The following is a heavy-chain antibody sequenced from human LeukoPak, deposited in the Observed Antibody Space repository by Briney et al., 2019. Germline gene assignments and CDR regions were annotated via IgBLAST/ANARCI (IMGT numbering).Heavy chain of an antibody. CDR3: TWENWGDLA. CDR1: GFAVGIYW. J-gene: IGHJ4*02. Sequence: PGESLRLSCVASGFAVGIYWMNWVRQAPGKVLEWVAKIRIDESDTEYLGSDRGRFTISRDNAKNSLYLDMHSLRAEDTAVYLYTWENWGDLAWGQGTLVTVSS. V-gene: IGHV3-7*01. CDR2: IRIDESDT. D-gene: IGHD7-27*01.